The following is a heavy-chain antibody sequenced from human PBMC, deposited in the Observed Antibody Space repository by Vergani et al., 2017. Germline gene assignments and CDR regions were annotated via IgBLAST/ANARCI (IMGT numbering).Heavy chain of an antibody. Sequence: QVQLVESGGGVVQPGRSLRLSCAASGFTFSSYGMHWVRQAPGKGLEWVAVIWYDGSNKYYADSVKGRFTISRDNYKNTLYLQMNSLRAEDTAVYYCAKAYCSGGSCLYDAFDIWGQGTMVTVSS. J-gene: IGHJ3*02. CDR3: AKAYCSGGSCLYDAFDI. D-gene: IGHD2-15*01. CDR2: IWYDGSNK. CDR1: GFTFSSYG. V-gene: IGHV3-33*06.